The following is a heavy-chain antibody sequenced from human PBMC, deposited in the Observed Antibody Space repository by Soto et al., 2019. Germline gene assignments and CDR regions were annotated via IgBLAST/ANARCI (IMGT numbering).Heavy chain of an antibody. CDR3: ARQGSSWTDAFDI. V-gene: IGHV5-51*01. Sequence: PVESLKNSCKGSGYRFTSYWIGWVRQMPGKGLEWMGIIYPGDSDTRYSPSFQGQVTISADKSISTAYLQWSSLKASDTAMYYCARQGSSWTDAFDIWGQGTIVTVSS. CDR1: GYRFTSYW. J-gene: IGHJ3*02. CDR2: IYPGDSDT. D-gene: IGHD6-13*01.